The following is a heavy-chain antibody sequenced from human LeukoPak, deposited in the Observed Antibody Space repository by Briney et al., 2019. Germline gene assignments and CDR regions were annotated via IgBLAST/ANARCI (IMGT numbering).Heavy chain of an antibody. Sequence: GGSLRLSCAASGFTFSSYAMSWVRQAPGKGLEWVSAMSGSGGSTYYADSVQGRFTISRDNSKTTLYLQMNSLRAEDTAVYYCAKASLFIAARPWYYYYMAVWGKGTTVTVYS. J-gene: IGHJ6*03. D-gene: IGHD6-6*01. V-gene: IGHV3-23*01. CDR3: AKASLFIAARPWYYYYMAV. CDR1: GFTFSSYA. CDR2: MSGSGGST.